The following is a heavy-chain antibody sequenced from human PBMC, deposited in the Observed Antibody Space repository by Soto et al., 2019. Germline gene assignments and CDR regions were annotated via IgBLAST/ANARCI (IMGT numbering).Heavy chain of an antibody. D-gene: IGHD5-12*01. J-gene: IGHJ4*02. CDR1: GGSVSSGSYY. CDR3: ARVPDIVATTGVDY. Sequence: QVQLQESGPGLVKPSETLSLTCTVSGGSVSSGSYYWSWIRQPPGKGLEWIGYIYYSGSTNYNPSLKSRVTISVDTSKNQCSLKLSSVTAADTAVYYCARVPDIVATTGVDYWGQGTLVTVSS. CDR2: IYYSGST. V-gene: IGHV4-61*01.